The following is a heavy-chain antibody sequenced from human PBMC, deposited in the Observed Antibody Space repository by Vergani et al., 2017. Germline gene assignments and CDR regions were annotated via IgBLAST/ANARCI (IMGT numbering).Heavy chain of an antibody. J-gene: IGHJ4*02. Sequence: QVQLVESGGGVVQPGGSLRLSCAASGFTFNSYGMHWVRQAPGKRLEWVASIRSDESRRYYGDSMEGPFTISRDNSKNTLYLQMKSLRPEDTAVYSCAKEGEGYCSGGTCYHEYWGQGTLVIVSS. D-gene: IGHD2-15*01. V-gene: IGHV3-30*02. CDR1: GFTFNSYG. CDR2: IRSDESRR. CDR3: AKEGEGYCSGGTCYHEY.